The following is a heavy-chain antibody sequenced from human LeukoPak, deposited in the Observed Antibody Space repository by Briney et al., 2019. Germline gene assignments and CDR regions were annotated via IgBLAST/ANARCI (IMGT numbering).Heavy chain of an antibody. D-gene: IGHD3-3*01. CDR3: ARDLDGPENY. CDR2: ILSGGGT. CDR1: GVTVSSTD. J-gene: IGHJ4*02. Sequence: PGGSLRLSCAVSGVTVSSTDMSWARQAPGKGLEWVSVILSGGGTYYTGSVKGRFTISRDNSKNTLYLQMNSLRAEDPAVYYCARDLDGPENYWGQGTLVTVSS. V-gene: IGHV3-53*01.